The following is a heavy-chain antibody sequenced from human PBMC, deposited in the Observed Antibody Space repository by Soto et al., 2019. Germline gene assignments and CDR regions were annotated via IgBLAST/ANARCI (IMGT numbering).Heavy chain of an antibody. J-gene: IGHJ6*02. V-gene: IGHV3-9*01. CDR1: GFTFDDYA. CDR3: AKEEDGMDV. Sequence: DVQLVESGGGLVQAGRSLRLSCATSGFTFDDYAMHWVRQGPGKGLEWISGISWNSGSIGYADSVKGRFTISRDNAKNSLYLQMNSLRAEDTALYYCAKEEDGMDVWGQGTTVTVSS. CDR2: ISWNSGSI.